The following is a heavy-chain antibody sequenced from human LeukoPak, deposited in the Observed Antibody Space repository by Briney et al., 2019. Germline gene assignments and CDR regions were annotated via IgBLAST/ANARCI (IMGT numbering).Heavy chain of an antibody. CDR3: ARDLTTVTTNY. CDR2: IYYSGST. Sequence: SETLSLTCTVSGGSISSRSYYWGWIRQPPGKGLEWIGSIYYSGSTYYNPSLKSRVTISVDTSKNQFSLKLSSVTAADTAVYYCARDLTTVTTNYWGQGTLVTVSS. J-gene: IGHJ4*02. V-gene: IGHV4-39*07. D-gene: IGHD4-17*01. CDR1: GGSISSRSYY.